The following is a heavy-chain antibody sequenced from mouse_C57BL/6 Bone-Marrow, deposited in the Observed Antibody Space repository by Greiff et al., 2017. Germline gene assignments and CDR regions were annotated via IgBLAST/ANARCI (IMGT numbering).Heavy chain of an antibody. Sequence: EVQRVESGAELVRPGASVKLSCTASGFNIKDYYMHWVKQRPEQGLEWIGRIDPEDGDTEYAPKFQGTATMTADTSSNTAYLQLSSLTSEDTAVYYCTTYLIYYYGSSYEDYAMDYWGQGTSVTVSS. CDR3: TTYLIYYYGSSYEDYAMDY. D-gene: IGHD1-1*01. V-gene: IGHV14-1*01. CDR1: GFNIKDYY. CDR2: IDPEDGDT. J-gene: IGHJ4*01.